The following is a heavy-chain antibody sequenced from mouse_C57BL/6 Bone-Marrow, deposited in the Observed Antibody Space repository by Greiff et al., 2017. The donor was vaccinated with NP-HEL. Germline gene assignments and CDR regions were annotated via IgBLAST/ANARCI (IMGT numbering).Heavy chain of an antibody. CDR1: GYTFTSYW. V-gene: IGHV1-69*01. J-gene: IGHJ2*01. Sequence: QVQLKQPGAELVMPGASVKLSCKASGYTFTSYWMHWVKQRPGQGLEWIGEIDPSDSYTNYNQKFKGKSTLTVDKSSSTAYMQLSSLTSEDSAVYYCARCYFDYWGQGTTLTVSS. CDR3: ARCYFDY. CDR2: IDPSDSYT.